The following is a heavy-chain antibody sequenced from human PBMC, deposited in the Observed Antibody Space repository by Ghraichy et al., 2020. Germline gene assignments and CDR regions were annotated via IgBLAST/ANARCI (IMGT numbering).Heavy chain of an antibody. D-gene: IGHD3-3*01. V-gene: IGHV3-23*01. CDR2: ISGSGGST. CDR3: AKLHPIWSGYPRPYGMDV. CDR1: GFTFSSYA. Sequence: GGSLRLSCAASGFTFSSYAMSWVRQAPGKGLEWVSAISGSGGSTYYADSVKGRFTISRDNSKNTLYLQMNSLRAEDTAVYYCAKLHPIWSGYPRPYGMDVWGQGTTVTVSS. J-gene: IGHJ6*02.